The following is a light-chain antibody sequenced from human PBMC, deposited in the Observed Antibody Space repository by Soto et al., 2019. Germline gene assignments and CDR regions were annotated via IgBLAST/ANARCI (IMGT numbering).Light chain of an antibody. J-gene: IGLJ2*01. CDR1: SSDVGSYPY. CDR2: DVN. V-gene: IGLV2-14*01. Sequence: QSALTQPASVSGSPGQSITISCTGTSSDVGSYPYVSWYQQHPGKAPKLMIYDVNSRPSGVSNRFSGSKSSNTASLTISGLQAEDEADYYCGSYTTSSTVVFGGGTKLTVL. CDR3: GSYTTSSTVV.